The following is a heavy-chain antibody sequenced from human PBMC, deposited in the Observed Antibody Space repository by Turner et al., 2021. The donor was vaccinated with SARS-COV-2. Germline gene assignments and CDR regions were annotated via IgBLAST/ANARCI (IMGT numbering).Heavy chain of an antibody. J-gene: IGHJ2*01. CDR3: AKDSSGYYPPKWYFDL. V-gene: IGHV3-9*01. CDR2: ISWDSGSI. D-gene: IGHD3-22*01. Sequence: EVQLVESGGGLVQPGRSLILSCAASGFTFDDYAMHWVRQAPGKGLEWVSSISWDSGSIGYADSVKGRFTISRDNAKNSLYLQMNSLRAEDTALYYCAKDSSGYYPPKWYFDLWGRGTLVTVSS. CDR1: GFTFDDYA.